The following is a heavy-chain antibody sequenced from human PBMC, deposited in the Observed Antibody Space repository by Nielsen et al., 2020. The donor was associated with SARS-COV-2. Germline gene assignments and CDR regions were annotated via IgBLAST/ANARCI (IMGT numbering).Heavy chain of an antibody. J-gene: IGHJ6*02. CDR1: GGSISISSHY. CDR2: IYYSGTT. V-gene: IGHV4-39*01. Sequence: SETLSLTCTVSGGSISISSHYWGWIRQPPGKGLEWIGSIYYSGTTYYNSSLNSRVSISLDTSKNQFSLKLLSVTAAATAVYYCARQDINMGRGGHGMDVWGQGKTVTVSS. CDR3: ARQDINMGRGGHGMDV. D-gene: IGHD3-10*01.